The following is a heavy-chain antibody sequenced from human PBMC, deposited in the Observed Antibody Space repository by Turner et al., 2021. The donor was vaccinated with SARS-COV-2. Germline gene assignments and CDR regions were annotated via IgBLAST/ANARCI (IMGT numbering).Heavy chain of an antibody. Sequence: QVQLVQSGAEVKKPGASVKVSCKVSGYTLTELSMHWVRQAPGKGLEWMGGFDPEDAKTIYAQKFQGRVTMTEDTSTDTAYIELSSLRSEDTAVYYCATGYAYCGGGCSIDFWGQGTLVTVSS. J-gene: IGHJ4*02. V-gene: IGHV1-24*01. CDR1: GYTLTELS. CDR3: ATGYAYCGGGCSIDF. D-gene: IGHD2-21*02. CDR2: FDPEDAKT.